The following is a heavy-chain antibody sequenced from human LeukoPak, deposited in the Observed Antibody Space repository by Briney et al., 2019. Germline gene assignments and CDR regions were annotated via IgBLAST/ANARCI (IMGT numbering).Heavy chain of an antibody. V-gene: IGHV3-15*01. D-gene: IGHD3-10*01. CDR3: TTVAGASWKTMVRGAYYFDY. CDR1: GFTFSSYA. J-gene: IGHJ4*02. Sequence: PGGSLRLSCAASGFTFSSYAMHWVRQAPGKGLEWVGRIKSKTDGGTTDYAAPVKGRFTISRDDSKNTLYLQMNSLKTEDTAVYYCTTVAGASWKTMVRGAYYFDYWGQGTLVTVSS. CDR2: IKSKTDGGTT.